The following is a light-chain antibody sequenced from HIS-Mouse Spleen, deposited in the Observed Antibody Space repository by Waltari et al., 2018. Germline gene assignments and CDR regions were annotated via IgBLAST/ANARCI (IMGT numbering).Light chain of an antibody. CDR2: EGS. Sequence: QSALTQPASVSGSPGPSITLSCTGTSSDVGSYNPFTWYQQHPGKAPKLMIYEGSKRPSGVSNRFSGSKSGNTASLTISGLQAEDEADYYCCSYAGSSTWVFGGGTKLTVL. V-gene: IGLV2-23*01. J-gene: IGLJ3*02. CDR3: CSYAGSSTWV. CDR1: SSDVGSYNP.